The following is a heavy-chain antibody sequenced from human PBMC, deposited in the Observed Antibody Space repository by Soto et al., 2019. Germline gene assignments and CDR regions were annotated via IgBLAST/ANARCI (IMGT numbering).Heavy chain of an antibody. D-gene: IGHD3-10*01. CDR3: AKDRRGITMVRGVSHYYFDY. Sequence: GGSLRLSCAASGFTFSSYAMSWVRQAPGKGLEWVSAISGSGGSTYYADSVKGRFTISRDNSKNTLYLQMNSLRAEDTAVYYCAKDRRGITMVRGVSHYYFDYWGQGTLVTVSS. V-gene: IGHV3-23*01. J-gene: IGHJ4*02. CDR1: GFTFSSYA. CDR2: ISGSGGST.